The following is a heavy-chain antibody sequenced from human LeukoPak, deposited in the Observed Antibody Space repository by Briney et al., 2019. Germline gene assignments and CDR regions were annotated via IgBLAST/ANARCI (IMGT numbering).Heavy chain of an antibody. V-gene: IGHV4-59*08. CDR1: GGSISSYY. Sequence: SETLSLTCTVSGGSISSYYWSWIRQPPGKGLEWIGYIYYSGSTNYNPSLKSRVTISVDTSKNQFSLKLSSVTAADTAVYYCARHTPHSGSYVGAKKTGPPYYYGMDVWGQGTTVTVSS. J-gene: IGHJ6*02. CDR2: IYYSGST. D-gene: IGHD1-26*01. CDR3: ARHTPHSGSYVGAKKTGPPYYYGMDV.